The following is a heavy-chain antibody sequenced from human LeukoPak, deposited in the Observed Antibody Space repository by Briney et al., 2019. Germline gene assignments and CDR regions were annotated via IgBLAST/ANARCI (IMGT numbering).Heavy chain of an antibody. CDR3: AWSGSHKGDAFDI. CDR1: GGSISSYY. D-gene: IGHD1-26*01. J-gene: IGHJ3*02. Sequence: SETLSLTCTVSGGSISSYYWSWIRQPPGKGLEWIGEINHSGSTNYNPSLKSRVTISVDTSKNQFSLKLSSVTAADTAVYYCAWSGSHKGDAFDIWGQGTMVTVSS. V-gene: IGHV4-34*01. CDR2: INHSGST.